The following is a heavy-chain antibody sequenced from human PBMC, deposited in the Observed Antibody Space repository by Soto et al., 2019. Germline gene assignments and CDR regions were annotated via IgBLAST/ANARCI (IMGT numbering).Heavy chain of an antibody. J-gene: IGHJ4*03. CDR1: GFSLTANGVA. V-gene: IGHV2-5*02. CDR3: TQQNQAGYTRFDY. Sequence: QITLKESGPTLVKPTQTLTLTCTVSGFSLTANGVAVGWIRQPPGKALEWLALISWDDDRRYSPFLEASLTIKKDPCRKPVFLTMNSMDPVDTGTLWCTQQNQAGYTRFDYWGRGNVVTVAS. CDR2: ISWDDDR. D-gene: IGHD5-12*01.